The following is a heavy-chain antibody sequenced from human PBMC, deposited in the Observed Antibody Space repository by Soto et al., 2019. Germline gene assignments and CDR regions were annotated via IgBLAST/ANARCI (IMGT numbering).Heavy chain of an antibody. CDR2: IYYDGST. CDR1: GGSISTYY. V-gene: IGHV4-59*01. CDR3: ARDQLSSGLYVWFDP. D-gene: IGHD6-25*01. Sequence: HVQLQESGPGLMKPSETLSLTCTVSGGSISTYYWSWIQQPPGKGLEWIGYIYYDGSTSYNPSLRSRVTISVDTSKNQFSLILSSVTSADTAVYYCARDQLSSGLYVWFDPWGQGTLVTVSS. J-gene: IGHJ5*02.